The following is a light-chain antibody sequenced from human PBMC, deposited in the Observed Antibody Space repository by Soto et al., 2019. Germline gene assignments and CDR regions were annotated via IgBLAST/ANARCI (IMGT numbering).Light chain of an antibody. CDR2: GAS. Sequence: EVVMTQSPATLSVSPWDTAILSCRASQNIASALAWYQQRPGQAPRVIMYGASVRSTGLPDRFSGSGSGTEFTLTISSLQSEDFAVYYCQNYKYWPYTFGQGTKVDIK. CDR1: QNIASA. J-gene: IGKJ2*01. V-gene: IGKV3-15*01. CDR3: QNYKYWPYT.